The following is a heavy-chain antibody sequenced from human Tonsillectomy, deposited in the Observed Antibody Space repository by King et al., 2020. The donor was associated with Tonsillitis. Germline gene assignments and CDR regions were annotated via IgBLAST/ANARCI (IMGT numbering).Heavy chain of an antibody. Sequence: VQLVESGGGLVQPGGSLRLSCAASGYTFSSYSMNWVRQAPGKGLEWVSYISSSSRTIYYADSVKGRFTIYRDNAKNSQYLQMNSLRDEDTAVYYCATVWFGEQSDCWGQGTLVTVSS. V-gene: IGHV3-48*02. J-gene: IGHJ4*02. CDR1: GYTFSSYS. D-gene: IGHD3-10*01. CDR3: ATVWFGEQSDC. CDR2: ISSSSRTI.